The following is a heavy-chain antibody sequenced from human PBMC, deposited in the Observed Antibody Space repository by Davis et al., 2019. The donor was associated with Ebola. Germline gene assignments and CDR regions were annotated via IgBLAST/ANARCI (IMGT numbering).Heavy chain of an antibody. Sequence: PGGSLRLSCAASGRTFSGYVMHWVRQGPGRGLEWVALISFDGSVQSYADSVRGRFTISRDNSKNSLYLQMNSLRTEDTALYYCAKATEYYYYMDVWGKGTTVTVSS. V-gene: IGHV3-30*18. CDR2: ISFDGSVQ. J-gene: IGHJ6*03. CDR1: GRTFSGYV. CDR3: AKATEYYYYMDV.